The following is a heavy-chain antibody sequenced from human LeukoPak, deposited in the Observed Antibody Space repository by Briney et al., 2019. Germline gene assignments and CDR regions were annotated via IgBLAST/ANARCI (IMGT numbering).Heavy chain of an antibody. V-gene: IGHV4-4*07. CDR2: IYTSGST. Sequence: SETLSLTCTVSGGSISSYYWSWIRQPAGKGLEWIGRIYTSGSTNYNPSLKGRVTMSVDTSKNQFSLKLSSVTAADTAVYYCASSPRVAGLGYYWGQGTLVTVSS. CDR1: GGSISSYY. J-gene: IGHJ4*02. CDR3: ASSPRVAGLGYY. D-gene: IGHD6-19*01.